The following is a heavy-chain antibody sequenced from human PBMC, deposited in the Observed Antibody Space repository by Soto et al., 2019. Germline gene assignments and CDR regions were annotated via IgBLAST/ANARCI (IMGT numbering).Heavy chain of an antibody. CDR2: INGGNGDI. V-gene: IGHV1-3*01. CDR1: GYTFTTYT. J-gene: IGHJ3*01. D-gene: IGHD3-22*01. Sequence: ASVKVSCKASGYTFTTYTMHWLRQAPGQRLEWMGWINGGNGDIKYSQRFQGRLTVTRDTSASTAYMELRSLRSEDTAMYYCARVSSDSDAFDVWGQGTLVTVSS. CDR3: ARVSSDSDAFDV.